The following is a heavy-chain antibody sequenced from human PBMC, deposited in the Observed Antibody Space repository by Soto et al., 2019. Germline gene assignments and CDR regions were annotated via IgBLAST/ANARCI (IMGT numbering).Heavy chain of an antibody. J-gene: IGHJ5*02. CDR1: GGSISSGDYY. CDR3: ARERPDGCKLDP. D-gene: IGHD6-19*01. CDR2: IYYSGST. V-gene: IGHV4-30-4*01. Sequence: QVQLQESGPGLVKPSQTLSLTCTVSGGSISSGDYYWSWIRQPPGKGLEWIGYIYYSGSTDYNPSLKSRVXXXVXXSKNQFSLNLSSVTAADTAVYYCARERPDGCKLDPWGQGTLVTVSS.